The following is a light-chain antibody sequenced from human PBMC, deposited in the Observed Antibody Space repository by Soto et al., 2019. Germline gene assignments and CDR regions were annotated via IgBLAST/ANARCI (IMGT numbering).Light chain of an antibody. V-gene: IGKV1-27*01. CDR1: QGISNY. CDR3: QMYNRAQFT. J-gene: IGKJ3*01. CDR2: AAS. Sequence: DIQMTQSPSSLSASVGDRVTITCRASQGISNYLAWYQQKPGKVPKLLIYAASTWQAGVPSRFSGSGSGTDFTLTISSLQPEDVATYYCQMYNRAQFTFGPGTKVDIK.